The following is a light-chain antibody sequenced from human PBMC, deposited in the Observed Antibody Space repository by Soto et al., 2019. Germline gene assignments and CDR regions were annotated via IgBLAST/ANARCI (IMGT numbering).Light chain of an antibody. Sequence: DIQMTQSPSTLSASVGDRVTITCRASQSISSWLAWYQQQPGKAPKLLIYDASSLESGVPSRFSGSGSGTEFTLTISSLQPDDFATYYCQQYNSYSSRTFGQGTKVEIK. J-gene: IGKJ1*01. CDR1: QSISSW. CDR3: QQYNSYSSRT. V-gene: IGKV1-5*01. CDR2: DAS.